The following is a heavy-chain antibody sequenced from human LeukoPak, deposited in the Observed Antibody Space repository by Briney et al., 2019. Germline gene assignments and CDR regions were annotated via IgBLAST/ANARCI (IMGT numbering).Heavy chain of an antibody. V-gene: IGHV3-74*01. Sequence: GGSLRLSCAASGFTFGSYWMHWVRQAPGKGLVWVSRINSDGSSTSYADSVKGRFTISRDNAKNTLYLQMNSLRAEDTAVYYCARAATYYDFWSGIMGGGDNWFDPWGQGTLVTVSS. CDR2: INSDGSST. D-gene: IGHD3-3*01. J-gene: IGHJ5*02. CDR3: ARAATYYDFWSGIMGGGDNWFDP. CDR1: GFTFGSYW.